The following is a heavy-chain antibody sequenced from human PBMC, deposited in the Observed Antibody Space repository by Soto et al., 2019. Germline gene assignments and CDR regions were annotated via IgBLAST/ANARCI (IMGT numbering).Heavy chain of an antibody. D-gene: IGHD3-3*01. CDR1: GFTFSSYA. Sequence: EVQLLESGGGSVQPGKSLRLSCAASGFTFSSYAMSWVRQAPGKGLEWVSVISGSGGSTYYADSVKGRFTISRDNSKNTLYLQMNNLRAEDTAVYYCAKGLPVRRSAYYRYNWFDPWGQGTLVTVSS. CDR2: ISGSGGST. V-gene: IGHV3-23*01. J-gene: IGHJ5*02. CDR3: AKGLPVRRSAYYRYNWFDP.